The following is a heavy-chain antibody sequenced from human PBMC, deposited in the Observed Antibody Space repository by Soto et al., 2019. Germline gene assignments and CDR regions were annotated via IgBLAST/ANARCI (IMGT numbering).Heavy chain of an antibody. D-gene: IGHD3-10*01. CDR2: ISSSTTII. Sequence: GGSLRLSCAASGFTFTSYSMNWVRQAPGKGLEWVSYISSSTTIIYYADSVKGRFTISRDNARNSLYLQINSLRAEDTAVYYCARRGLFESGGIDYRGQGTRVTVAS. CDR3: ARRGLFESGGIDY. J-gene: IGHJ4*02. V-gene: IGHV3-48*01. CDR1: GFTFTSYS.